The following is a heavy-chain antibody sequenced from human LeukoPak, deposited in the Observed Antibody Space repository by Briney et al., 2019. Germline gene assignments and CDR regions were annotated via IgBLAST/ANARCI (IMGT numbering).Heavy chain of an antibody. D-gene: IGHD6-19*01. CDR1: GDSVSSNSAA. CDR3: TRSDCSSGRCPGFDN. Sequence: SQTLSLTCAISGDSVSSNSAAWNWVRQSPSRGLEWLGRTYYRSKWYTDYAESVKSRITINPDTSKNQFSLQVNSVTPEDTAVYYCTRSDCSSGRCPGFDNWGQGTLVTVSS. V-gene: IGHV6-1*01. J-gene: IGHJ4*02. CDR2: TYYRSKWYT.